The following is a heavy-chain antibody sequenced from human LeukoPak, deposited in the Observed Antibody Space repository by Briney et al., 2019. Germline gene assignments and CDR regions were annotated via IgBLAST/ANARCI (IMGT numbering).Heavy chain of an antibody. V-gene: IGHV3-33*08. J-gene: IGHJ6*02. CDR3: ASGYCSGGSCEHEDYYYYGMDV. CDR1: GFILSSFA. D-gene: IGHD2-15*01. Sequence: GGSLRLSCAASGFILSSFAMSWVRQAPGKGLEWVAVIWYDGSNKYYADSVKGRFTISRDNSKNTLYLQMNSLRAEDTAVYYCASGYCSGGSCEHEDYYYYGMDVWGQGTTVTVSS. CDR2: IWYDGSNK.